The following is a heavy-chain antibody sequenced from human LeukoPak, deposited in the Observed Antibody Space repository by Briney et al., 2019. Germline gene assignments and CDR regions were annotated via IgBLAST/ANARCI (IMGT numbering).Heavy chain of an antibody. V-gene: IGHV4-59*12. CDR2: IYDSGST. CDR3: ARGSVSAADY. CDR1: GGSISRYY. Sequence: SETLSLTCTVSGGSISRYYWSWIRRPPGKGLEWIGYIYDSGSTNYNPSLKSRVTISVDTSKNQFSLKLSSVTAADTAVYYCARGSVSAADYWGQGTLVTVSS. D-gene: IGHD3-10*01. J-gene: IGHJ4*02.